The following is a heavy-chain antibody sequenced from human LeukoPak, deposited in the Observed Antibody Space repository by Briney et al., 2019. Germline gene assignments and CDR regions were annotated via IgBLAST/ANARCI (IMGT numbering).Heavy chain of an antibody. Sequence: ETESLTCSVSGGSISSHCWGWIRRPPGKGLEWLGCVFYSGSTNYTPSLKSRVTISVDTSKNQFSLKLSSVTAADTAVYYCARHSRGYDSEFGYWGQGTLGTVSS. CDR2: VFYSGST. CDR1: GGSISSHC. J-gene: IGHJ4*02. D-gene: IGHD5-12*01. V-gene: IGHV4-59*08. CDR3: ARHSRGYDSEFGY.